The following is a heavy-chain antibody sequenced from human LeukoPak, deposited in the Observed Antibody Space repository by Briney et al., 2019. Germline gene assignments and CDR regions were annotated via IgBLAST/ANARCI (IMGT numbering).Heavy chain of an antibody. CDR1: GGTFSSYT. Sequence: GASVKVSCKASGGTFSSYTISWVRQAPGQGPEWMGRIIPILGIANYAQKFQGRVTITADKFTSTAYMELSSLRSEDTAVYYCARDREVTGTTVGLDYWGQGTLVTVSS. CDR3: ARDREVTGTTVGLDY. V-gene: IGHV1-69*04. D-gene: IGHD1-20*01. J-gene: IGHJ4*02. CDR2: IIPILGIA.